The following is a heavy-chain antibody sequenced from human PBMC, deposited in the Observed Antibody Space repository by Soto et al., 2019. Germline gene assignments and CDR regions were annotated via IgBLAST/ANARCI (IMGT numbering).Heavy chain of an antibody. D-gene: IGHD6-6*01. CDR2: ISYDGSNK. CDR3: ARVGKQLVYSGYYYYGMDV. V-gene: IGHV3-30-3*01. J-gene: IGHJ6*02. CDR1: GFTFSRYA. Sequence: QVQLVESGGGVVQPGRSLRLSCAASGFTFSRYAMHWVRQAPGKGLEWVAVISYDGSNKYYADSVKGRFTISRDNSKNTLYLQMNSLRAEDTAVYYCARVGKQLVYSGYYYYGMDVWGQGTTVTVSS.